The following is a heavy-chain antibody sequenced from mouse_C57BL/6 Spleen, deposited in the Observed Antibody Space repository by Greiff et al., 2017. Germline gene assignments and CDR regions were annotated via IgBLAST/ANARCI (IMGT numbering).Heavy chain of an antibody. V-gene: IGHV1-9*01. D-gene: IGHD2-1*01. Sequence: VHLVESGAELMKPGASVKLSCKATGYTFTGYWIEWVKQRPGHGLEWIGEILPGSGSTNYNEKFKGKATFTADTSSNTAYMQLSSLTTEDSAIYYCASGGFYYGNYGAMDYWGQGTSVTVSS. CDR3: ASGGFYYGNYGAMDY. CDR1: GYTFTGYW. CDR2: ILPGSGST. J-gene: IGHJ4*01.